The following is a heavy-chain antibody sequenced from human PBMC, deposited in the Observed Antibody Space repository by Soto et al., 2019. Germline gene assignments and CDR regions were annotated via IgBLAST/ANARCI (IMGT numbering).Heavy chain of an antibody. D-gene: IGHD3-9*01. J-gene: IGHJ4*02. CDR3: ARHYDILTGYYIPYYFDY. CDR1: GGSISSYY. Sequence: QVQLQESGPGLVKPSETLSLTCTVSGGSISSYYWSWIRQPPGKGLEWIGYIYYSGSTNYNPSLKSRVHISVDPSKNQFSLNLSSVTAADTAVYYCARHYDILTGYYIPYYFDYWGQGTLVTVSS. CDR2: IYYSGST. V-gene: IGHV4-59*08.